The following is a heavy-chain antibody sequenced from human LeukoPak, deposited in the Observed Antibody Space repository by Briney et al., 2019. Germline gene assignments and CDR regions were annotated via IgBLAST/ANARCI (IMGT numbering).Heavy chain of an antibody. J-gene: IGHJ6*03. D-gene: IGHD5-24*01. V-gene: IGHV3-43D*03. CDR2: ISWDGGST. CDR1: GFTFSRDW. Sequence: GGSLRLSCAASGFTFSRDWMHWVRQAPGKGLEWVSLISWDGGSTYYADSVKGRFTISGDNSKNSLYLQMNSLRAEDTALYYCAKERELRDEVYYYMDVWGKGTTVTVSS. CDR3: AKERELRDEVYYYMDV.